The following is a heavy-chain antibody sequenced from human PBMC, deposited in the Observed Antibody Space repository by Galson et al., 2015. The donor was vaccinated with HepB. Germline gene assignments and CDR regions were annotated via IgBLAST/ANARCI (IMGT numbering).Heavy chain of an antibody. V-gene: IGHV3-23*01. CDR3: AKDREAKEESSTWYLNWYFDL. Sequence: SLRLSCAASGLTFSNYAMTWVRQAPGKGLEWVSTITNSGGRTYYADSVKGRFTISRDNSKNALYLQMNSLKAEDTAVYYCAKDREAKEESSTWYLNWYFDLWGRGTLVTVSS. D-gene: IGHD6-13*01. CDR2: ITNSGGRT. CDR1: GLTFSNYA. J-gene: IGHJ2*01.